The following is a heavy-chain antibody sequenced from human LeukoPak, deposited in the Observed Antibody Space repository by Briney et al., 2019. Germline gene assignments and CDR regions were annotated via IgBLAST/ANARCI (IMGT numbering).Heavy chain of an antibody. CDR2: INHSGST. Sequence: SETLSLTCAVYGGSLSGYYWSWIRQPPGKGLEWIGEINHSGSTNYNPSLKSRVTISVDTSKNQFSLKLSSVTAADTAMYYCARVWRYCSGGSCYIVWGQGTLVTVSS. D-gene: IGHD2-15*01. J-gene: IGHJ4*02. V-gene: IGHV4-34*01. CDR3: ARVWRYCSGGSCYIV. CDR1: GGSLSGYY.